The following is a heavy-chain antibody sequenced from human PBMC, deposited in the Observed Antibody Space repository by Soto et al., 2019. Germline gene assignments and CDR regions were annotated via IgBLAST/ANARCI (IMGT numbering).Heavy chain of an antibody. CDR1: GFTFTNYA. CDR2: ISGSGDRT. D-gene: IGHD5-18*01. V-gene: IGHV3-23*01. CDR3: VREAQSHSYGQS. J-gene: IGHJ5*02. Sequence: SGGSLRLSCGASGFTFTNYAMSWVRQVSGKGLEWVSAISGSGDRTYYADSVKGRFTISKDNSKNTVYLQMESLRAEDTAVYYCVREAQSHSYGQSWDQGTLVTVSS.